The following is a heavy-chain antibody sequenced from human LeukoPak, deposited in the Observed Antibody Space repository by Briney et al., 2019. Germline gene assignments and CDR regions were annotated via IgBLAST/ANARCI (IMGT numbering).Heavy chain of an antibody. D-gene: IGHD6-6*01. J-gene: IGHJ5*02. CDR1: GGSISATTYY. Sequence: SPSETLSLTCTVSGGSISATTYYWGWIRQPPGTGLEWIANIYYNGNTAYNPSLKSRATIAIDTSKNQFSLRLSSVTAADTAVYYCARVGWGNAAAHPNWLDPWGQGILVTVSS. CDR3: ARVGWGNAAAHPNWLDP. V-gene: IGHV4-39*07. CDR2: IYYNGNT.